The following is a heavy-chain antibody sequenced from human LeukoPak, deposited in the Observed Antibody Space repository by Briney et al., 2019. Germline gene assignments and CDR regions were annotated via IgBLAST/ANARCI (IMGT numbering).Heavy chain of an antibody. D-gene: IGHD6-13*01. CDR2: ISSSGSTI. CDR1: GFTFSSYE. Sequence: GGSLRLSCAASGFTFSSYEMSWVRQAPGKGLEWVSYISSSGSTIYYADSVKGRFTISRDNAKNSLYLQMNSLRAEDTAVYYCARGSSWYGVYFDYWGQGTLVTVSS. CDR3: ARGSSWYGVYFDY. J-gene: IGHJ4*02. V-gene: IGHV3-48*03.